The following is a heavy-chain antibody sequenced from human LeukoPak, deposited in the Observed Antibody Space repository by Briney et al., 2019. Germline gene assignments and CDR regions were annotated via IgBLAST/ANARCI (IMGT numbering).Heavy chain of an antibody. D-gene: IGHD3-10*01. CDR2: IHPTDGST. CDR1: GYTFSTYY. CDR3: ARANGGGLDY. V-gene: IGHV1-46*01. Sequence: ASAKVSCKTSGYTFSTYYMHWVRQAPGQGLEWLGIIHPTDGSTSYTQKIQGRVTMTRDTATGTVHLELSSLRSEDTAVYWCARANGGGLDYWGQGTLITVSS. J-gene: IGHJ4*02.